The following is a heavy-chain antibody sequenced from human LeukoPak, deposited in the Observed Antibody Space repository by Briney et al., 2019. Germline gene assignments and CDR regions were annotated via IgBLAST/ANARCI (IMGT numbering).Heavy chain of an antibody. CDR1: GYTLTELS. CDR2: FDPEDGET. D-gene: IGHD2-2*01. Sequence: ASVKVSCKVSGYTLTELSMHWVRQAPGKGLEWMGGFDPEDGETIYAQKFQGRVTMTEDTSTDTAYMELSSLRSEDTAVYYCATDLSQLLGVWAFDIWGQGTMVTVSS. J-gene: IGHJ3*02. CDR3: ATDLSQLLGVWAFDI. V-gene: IGHV1-24*01.